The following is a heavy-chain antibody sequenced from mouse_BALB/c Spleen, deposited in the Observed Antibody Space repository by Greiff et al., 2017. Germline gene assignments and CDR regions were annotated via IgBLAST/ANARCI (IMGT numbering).Heavy chain of an antibody. J-gene: IGHJ2*01. D-gene: IGHD1-1*01. CDR2: ISSGGGST. CDR1: GFAFSSYD. CDR3: ARLIYYYGSSSYYFDY. V-gene: IGHV5-12-1*01. Sequence: EVKLMESGGGLVKPGGSLKLSCAASGFAFSSYDMSWVRQTPEKRLEWVAYISSGGGSTYYPDTVKGRFTISRDNAKNTLYLQMSSLKSEDTAMYYCARLIYYYGSSSYYFDYWGQGTTLTVSS.